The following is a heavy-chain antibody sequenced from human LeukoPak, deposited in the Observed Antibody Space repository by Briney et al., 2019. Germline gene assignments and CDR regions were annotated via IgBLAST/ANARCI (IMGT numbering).Heavy chain of an antibody. V-gene: IGHV1-2*06. CDR3: ARVEWELLPYFDY. D-gene: IGHD1-26*01. CDR1: GYTFTGYY. CDR2: INPNSGGT. Sequence: ASAKVSCKASGYTFTGYYMHWVRQAPGQGLEWMGRINPNSGGTNYAQKFQGRVTMTRDTSISTAYMELSRLRSDDTAVYYCARVEWELLPYFDYWGQGTLVTVSS. J-gene: IGHJ4*02.